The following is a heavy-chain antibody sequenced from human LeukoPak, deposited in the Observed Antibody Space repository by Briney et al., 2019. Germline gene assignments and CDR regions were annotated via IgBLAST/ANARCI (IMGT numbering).Heavy chain of an antibody. V-gene: IGHV4-39*02. CDR3: ARLGYCSSASCGPLDY. CDR2: IYYSGST. D-gene: IGHD2-2*01. J-gene: IGHJ4*02. Sequence: PSETPSLTCTVSGGSISSSGYYWGWIRQPPGKGLEWIGNIYYSGSTYYNPSLKSRVTISVDTSKNHFSLKLNSVTAADTALYYCARLGYCSSASCGPLDYWGQGTLVTVSS. CDR1: GGSISSSGYY.